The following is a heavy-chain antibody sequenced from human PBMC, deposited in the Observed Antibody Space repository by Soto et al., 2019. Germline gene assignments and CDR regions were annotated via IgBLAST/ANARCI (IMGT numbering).Heavy chain of an antibody. CDR2: ISSTGGTV. J-gene: IGHJ6*02. CDR3: ARDGLDYYGLDV. Sequence: QVQLVESGGGLVKPGESLRLSCAASGFTLSDYYMTWVRQTPGKGLEWISYISSTGGTVNYADSVKGRFTISRDNIKNSLFLQVTSLRDEDTAVYYWARDGLDYYGLDVWGQGTTVTVSS. V-gene: IGHV3-11*01. CDR1: GFTLSDYY.